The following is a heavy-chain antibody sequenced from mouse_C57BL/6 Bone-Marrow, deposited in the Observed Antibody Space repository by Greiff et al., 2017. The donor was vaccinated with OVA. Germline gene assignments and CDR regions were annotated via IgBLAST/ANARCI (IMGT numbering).Heavy chain of an antibody. V-gene: IGHV1-9*01. J-gene: IGHJ3*01. CDR3: ARGYGSSYPFAY. D-gene: IGHD1-1*01. CDR1: GFTFTGYW. Sequence: VQLQQSGAELMKPGASVKLSCTATGFTFTGYWIEWVKQRPGHGLEWIGEILPGSGSTNYNAKFKGKATLTSDKSSSTAYMELSSLTDEDSAVYYCARGYGSSYPFAYWGQGTLVTVSA. CDR2: ILPGSGST.